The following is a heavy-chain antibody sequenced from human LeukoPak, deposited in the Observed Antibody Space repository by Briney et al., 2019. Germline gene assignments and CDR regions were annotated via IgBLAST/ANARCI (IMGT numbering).Heavy chain of an antibody. CDR3: ARDLAGDGGYSYGMVDY. Sequence: SQTLSLTCAISGDSVSSNSATWNWIRQSPSRGLEWLGRTYYRSKWYNDCAESVKSRITINPDTSKNQFSLQLNSVTPEDTAVYFCARDLAGDGGYSYGMVDYWGQGTLVTVSS. J-gene: IGHJ4*02. CDR2: TYYRSKWYN. CDR1: GDSVSSNSAT. D-gene: IGHD5-18*01. V-gene: IGHV6-1*01.